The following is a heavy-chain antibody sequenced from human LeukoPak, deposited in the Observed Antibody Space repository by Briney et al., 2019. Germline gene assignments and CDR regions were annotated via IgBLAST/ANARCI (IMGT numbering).Heavy chain of an antibody. J-gene: IGHJ4*02. CDR2: IKPDGSEK. D-gene: IGHD6-13*01. Sequence: GGSLRLSCAASGFTFSSYAMSWVRQAPGKGLEWVANIKPDGSEKYYVDSVKGRFAISRDNAKNSLYLQMNSLRDEDTAVYYFAVAAYDHWGQGTPVTVSS. CDR1: GFTFSSYA. CDR3: AVAAYDH. V-gene: IGHV3-7*01.